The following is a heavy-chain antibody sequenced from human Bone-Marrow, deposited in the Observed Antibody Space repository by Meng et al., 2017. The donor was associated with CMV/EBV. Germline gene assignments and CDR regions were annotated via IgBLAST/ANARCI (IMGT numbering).Heavy chain of an antibody. Sequence: GESLKISCAASGLTFSSYSMNWVRQAPGKGLEWVSYISSTSSTIYYADSVKGRFTISRDNAKNSLYLQMNSLRAEDTAVYYCARGREDRMLSSSWFYYGMDVWGQGTTVTVSS. J-gene: IGHJ6*02. D-gene: IGHD6-13*01. V-gene: IGHV3-48*04. CDR1: GLTFSSYS. CDR2: ISSTSSTI. CDR3: ARGREDRMLSSSWFYYGMDV.